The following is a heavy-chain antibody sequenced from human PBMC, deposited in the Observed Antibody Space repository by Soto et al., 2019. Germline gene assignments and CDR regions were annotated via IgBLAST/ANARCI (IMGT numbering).Heavy chain of an antibody. CDR2: IWYDGSNK. V-gene: IGHV3-33*01. D-gene: IGHD3-10*01. J-gene: IGHJ4*02. Sequence: QVQLVESGGGVVQPGRSLRLSFAASGFTFGSYGMHWVRQAPGKGLEWMAVIWYDGSNKYYADSVKGRFTISRDNSKNTLYLQMNSLRAEDTAVYYCARGSGSYYNVDYFDYWGQGTLVTVSS. CDR1: GFTFGSYG. CDR3: ARGSGSYYNVDYFDY.